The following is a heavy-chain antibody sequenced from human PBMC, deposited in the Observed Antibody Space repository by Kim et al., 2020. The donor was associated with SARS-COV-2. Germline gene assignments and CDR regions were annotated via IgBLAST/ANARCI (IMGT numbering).Heavy chain of an antibody. V-gene: IGHV4-59*01. D-gene: IGHD1-26*01. J-gene: IGHJ3*02. CDR3: ARVGAVRAFDI. CDR2: T. Sequence: TDYNPPLKSRVTISVDTSKNQFSLKLSSVTAADTAVYYCARVGAVRAFDIWGQGTMVTVSS.